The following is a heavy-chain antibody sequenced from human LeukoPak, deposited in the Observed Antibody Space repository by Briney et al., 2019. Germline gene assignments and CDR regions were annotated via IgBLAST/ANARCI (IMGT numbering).Heavy chain of an antibody. Sequence: PGGPLRLSCAASGFTVSSNYMSWVRQAPGKGLEWVSAISGSGGSTYYADSVKGRFTISRDNSKNTLYLQMNSLRAEDTAVYYCAKGPRVSGTYYYYGMDVWGQGTTVTVSS. D-gene: IGHD1-1*01. J-gene: IGHJ6*02. V-gene: IGHV3-23*01. CDR2: ISGSGGST. CDR3: AKGPRVSGTYYYYGMDV. CDR1: GFTVSSNY.